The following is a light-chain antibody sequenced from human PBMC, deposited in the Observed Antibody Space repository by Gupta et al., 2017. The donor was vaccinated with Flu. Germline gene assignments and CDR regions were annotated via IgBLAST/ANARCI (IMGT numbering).Light chain of an antibody. J-gene: IGKJ2*01. CDR1: QGVSRY. V-gene: IGKV1-9*01. CDR2: AGS. Sequence: PSFLSASVGDRVTISCRASQGVSRYLAWYHQKQGKAPRLLIYAGSTLQSGVPSRFSGSGIGKEFTLTISSRQPEDFATYFCRQVDSYPSTFGQGTKVEIK. CDR3: RQVDSYPST.